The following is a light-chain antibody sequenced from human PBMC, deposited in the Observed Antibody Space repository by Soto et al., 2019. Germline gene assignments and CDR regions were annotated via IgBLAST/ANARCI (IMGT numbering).Light chain of an antibody. V-gene: IGKV1-8*01. Sequence: IRMTQSPSSFSASTGDRVTITCRASQGISSFLAWYQQKSGKAPKLLMYAASTLQSGVPSRFSGSGSGTDFTLTIDSLQSEDFAVYYCQQYNNRPPWTFGQGTKVDI. CDR3: QQYNNRPPWT. J-gene: IGKJ1*01. CDR1: QGISSF. CDR2: AAS.